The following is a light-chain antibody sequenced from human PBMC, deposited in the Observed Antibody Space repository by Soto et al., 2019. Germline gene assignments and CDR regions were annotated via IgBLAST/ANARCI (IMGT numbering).Light chain of an antibody. Sequence: EIVLTQSPGTLSLSPGERATLSCRARQSVSSSYLAWYQQKPGQAPRLLIYGASGRATGIPDRFSGSGSGTDFTLTISRLEPEDFAVYYCQQYGTSPEITFGGGTKVEIK. CDR2: GAS. CDR1: QSVSSSY. V-gene: IGKV3-20*01. J-gene: IGKJ4*01. CDR3: QQYGTSPEIT.